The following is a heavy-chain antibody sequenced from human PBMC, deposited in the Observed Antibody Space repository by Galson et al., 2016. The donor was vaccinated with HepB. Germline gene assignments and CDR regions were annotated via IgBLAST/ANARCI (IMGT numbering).Heavy chain of an antibody. V-gene: IGHV3-15*01. CDR1: GFTFSHAW. J-gene: IGHJ4*02. CDR2: IKNRAEGGNT. CDR3: TTDLPAIGGQGFDF. Sequence: SLRLSCAASGFTFSHAWMSWVRQAPGKGLEWVGHIKNRAEGGNTDYAAPVKGRFYSSRDDSEDTLYLQLNSLKTDDTAMYYCTTDLPAIGGQGFDFWGQGMLVTVSS. D-gene: IGHD2-15*01.